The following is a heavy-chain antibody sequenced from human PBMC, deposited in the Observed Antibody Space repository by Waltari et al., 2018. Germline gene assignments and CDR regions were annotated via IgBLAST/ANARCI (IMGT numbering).Heavy chain of an antibody. CDR1: GGSVSSGSYY. CDR3: ARGRGHHLSLYYYYYYMDV. J-gene: IGHJ6*03. V-gene: IGHV4-61*01. D-gene: IGHD1-26*01. CDR2: IYYSGST. Sequence: QVQLQESGPGLVKPSETLSLTCTVSGGSVSSGSYYWSWIRQPPGTGLEWIGYIYYSGSTNYNPSLKSRVTISVDTSKNQFSLKLSSVTAADTAVYYCARGRGHHLSLYYYYYYMDVWGKGTTVTVSS.